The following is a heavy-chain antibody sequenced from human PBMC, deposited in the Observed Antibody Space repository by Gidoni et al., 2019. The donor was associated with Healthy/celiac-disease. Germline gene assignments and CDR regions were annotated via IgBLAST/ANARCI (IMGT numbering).Heavy chain of an antibody. Sequence: EVQLVESGGGLVQPGGSLRLSCAASGFTFSSYEMNWVRQAPGKGLEWVSYISSSVSTIYYADSVKGRFTISRDNAKNSLYLQMNSLRAEDTAVYYCARDLRPDAFDIWGQGTMVTVSS. CDR2: ISSSVSTI. CDR1: GFTFSSYE. CDR3: ARDLRPDAFDI. D-gene: IGHD3-9*01. V-gene: IGHV3-48*03. J-gene: IGHJ3*02.